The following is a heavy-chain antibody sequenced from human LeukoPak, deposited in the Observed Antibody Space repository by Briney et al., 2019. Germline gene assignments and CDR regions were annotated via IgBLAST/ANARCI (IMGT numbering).Heavy chain of an antibody. J-gene: IGHJ4*02. V-gene: IGHV3-53*01. Sequence: GGSLRLSCAASGFTFSSYAMSWVRQAPGKGLEWVSVIYSGGTTYYAESVKGRFTISRDNSKNTLYLQMNSLRDEDTAVYYCARGTTSGWYGAYWGQGTLVTVSS. CDR2: IYSGGTT. CDR1: GFTFSSYA. D-gene: IGHD6-19*01. CDR3: ARGTTSGWYGAY.